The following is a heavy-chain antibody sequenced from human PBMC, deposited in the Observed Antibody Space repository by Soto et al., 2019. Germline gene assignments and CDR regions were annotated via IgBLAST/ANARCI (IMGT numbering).Heavy chain of an antibody. CDR1: GGSASSGDYY. CDR2: IYYSGST. D-gene: IGHD3-22*01. CDR3: ARLRIYYDSSRGTVYAFDM. V-gene: IGHV4-61*08. Sequence: LSLTCTVSGGSASSGDYYWSWIRQPPGKGLEWIGYIYYSGSTNYNPSLKSRVTISVDTSKNQFSLKLSSVTAADSAVYYCARLRIYYDSSRGTVYAFDMWGQGTMVTVSS. J-gene: IGHJ3*02.